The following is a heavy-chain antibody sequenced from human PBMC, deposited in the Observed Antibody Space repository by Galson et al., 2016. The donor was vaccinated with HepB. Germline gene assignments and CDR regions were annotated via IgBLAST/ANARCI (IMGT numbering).Heavy chain of an antibody. CDR3: ARAFGAAGAIDY. V-gene: IGHV3-33*03. CDR2: IWYDGRTK. CDR1: GFTFSNSG. J-gene: IGHJ4*02. D-gene: IGHD6-13*01. Sequence: SLRLSCAASGFTFSNSGMHWVRQAPGKWLEWVAVIWYDGRTKYYGDSVKGRFTISRDNSKNVLYLQMNSLRVEETAVYYCARAFGAAGAIDYWGQGTLVTVSS.